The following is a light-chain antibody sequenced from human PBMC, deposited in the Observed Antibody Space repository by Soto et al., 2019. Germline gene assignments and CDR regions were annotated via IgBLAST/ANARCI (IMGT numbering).Light chain of an antibody. V-gene: IGLV1-40*01. CDR2: GNS. J-gene: IGLJ2*01. Sequence: QSVLTQPPSVSGAPGQMVTISCTGSSANIGAGYDVHWYQQLPGTAPKLLIYGNSNRPSGVPDRFSGSKSGTSASLAITGLQAEDEADYYCQSYDSSLSALVFGGGTQLTVL. CDR3: QSYDSSLSALV. CDR1: SANIGAGYD.